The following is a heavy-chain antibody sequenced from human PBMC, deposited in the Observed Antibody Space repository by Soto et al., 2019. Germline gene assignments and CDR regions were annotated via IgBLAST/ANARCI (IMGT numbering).Heavy chain of an antibody. J-gene: IGHJ5*02. Sequence: GAPVKVSCKASCYTFFRYGISWVRQAPGQRLEWMGWISAYNGNTNYAQKLQGRVTMTTDTSTSTAYMELRSLRSDDTAVYYCARGNARSMVTPGRDFDPWGQGTLVTVSS. D-gene: IGHD5-18*01. CDR2: ISAYNGNT. CDR1: CYTFFRYG. V-gene: IGHV1-18*01. CDR3: ARGNARSMVTPGRDFDP.